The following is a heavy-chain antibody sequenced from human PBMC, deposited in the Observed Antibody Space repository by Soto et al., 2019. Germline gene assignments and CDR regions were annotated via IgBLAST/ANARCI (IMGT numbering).Heavy chain of an antibody. CDR2: ISGSGDNT. CDR3: ARDGPMILPFGI. D-gene: IGHD2-15*01. CDR1: GFSFDGYA. V-gene: IGHV3-23*01. J-gene: IGHJ3*02. Sequence: PGGSLRLSCAASGFSFDGYAMTWVRQAAGKGLEWVSAISGSGDNTYYADSVQGRFTISRGNSKNTLYLQMNSLRAEDTAVYYGARDGPMILPFGIWGQGTMGAVSS.